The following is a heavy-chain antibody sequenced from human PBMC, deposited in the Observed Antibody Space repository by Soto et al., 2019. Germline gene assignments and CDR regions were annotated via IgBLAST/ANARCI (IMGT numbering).Heavy chain of an antibody. D-gene: IGHD2-15*01. V-gene: IGHV3-64*01. J-gene: IGHJ6*02. CDR2: ISSNGGST. CDR3: ARGVVGEAAADATDV. CDR1: GFAFRNCA. Sequence: PGESLTPSYAEFGFAFRNCAKQVCRQVPGKGLEYVSAISSNGGSTYYANPVKGRFTISRDNSKNTLYLQMCSLRVEDMAVYYWARGVVGEAAADATDVWG.